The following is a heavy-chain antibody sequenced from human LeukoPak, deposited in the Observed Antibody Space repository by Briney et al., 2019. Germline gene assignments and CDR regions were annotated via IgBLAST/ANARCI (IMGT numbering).Heavy chain of an antibody. CDR3: ARDYYYDSSGYYYPRY. D-gene: IGHD3-22*01. Sequence: PGGSLRLSCAASGFTFSSYAMSWVRQAPGKGLEWVSAISGSGGSTYYADSVKGRFTISRDNSKNTLYLQMNSLRAEDTAVYYCARDYYYDSSGYYYPRYWGQGTLVTVSS. V-gene: IGHV3-23*01. J-gene: IGHJ4*02. CDR2: ISGSGGST. CDR1: GFTFSSYA.